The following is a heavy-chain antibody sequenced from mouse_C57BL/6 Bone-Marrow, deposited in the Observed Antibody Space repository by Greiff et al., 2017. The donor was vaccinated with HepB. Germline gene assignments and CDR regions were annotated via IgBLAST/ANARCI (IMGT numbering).Heavy chain of an antibody. J-gene: IGHJ3*01. CDR3: ARRGPYDSFAY. V-gene: IGHV1-81*01. CDR1: GYTFTSYG. Sequence: VQVVESGAELARPGASVKLSCKASGYTFTSYGISWVKQRTGQGLEWIGEIYPRSGNTYYNEKFKGKATLTADKSSSTAYMELRSLTSEDSAVYFCARRGPYDSFAYWGQGTLVTVSA. CDR2: IYPRSGNT. D-gene: IGHD2-4*01.